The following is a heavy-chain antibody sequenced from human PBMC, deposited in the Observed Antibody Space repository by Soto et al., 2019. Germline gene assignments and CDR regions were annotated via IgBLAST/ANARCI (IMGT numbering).Heavy chain of an antibody. V-gene: IGHV2-5*02. CDR1: GFSLSTSGVG. D-gene: IGHD2-2*01. CDR3: ALNRYCFSSICNGGWFDP. Sequence: QITLNESGPTLVKPTQTLTLTCTFSGFSLSTSGVGVGWIRQPPGKAPEWLALIFWDDDKRYSPSLKSRLSIINNSSQNLADLTLTDLDPVNTASYYCALNRYCFSSICNGGWFDPWGQGTLVPVSS. CDR2: IFWDDDK. J-gene: IGHJ5*02.